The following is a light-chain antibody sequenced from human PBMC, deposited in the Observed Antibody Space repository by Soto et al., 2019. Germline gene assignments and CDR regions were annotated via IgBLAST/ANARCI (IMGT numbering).Light chain of an antibody. J-gene: IGKJ5*01. CDR1: QDIDKY. Sequence: DIQMTQSPSSLSASVGDRVTITCQASQDIDKYLNWYQQKPGKALKLLIADVTNLETGVPSRFSGSEPGTHFIFTIRSQQPEDIATYYCQQYYELPLTFGQGTRLEMK. CDR3: QQYYELPLT. V-gene: IGKV1-33*01. CDR2: DVT.